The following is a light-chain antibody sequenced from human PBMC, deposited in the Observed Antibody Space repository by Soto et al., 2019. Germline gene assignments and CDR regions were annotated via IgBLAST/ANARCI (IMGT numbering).Light chain of an antibody. Sequence: VMTDSPSTLSLSPGQRASLSCMASQSVTSLLAWYQQKPGQAPRLLIYHASTRATGISGRFSGSGSGTEFTLTITSLQSEDFAVYYCQQYNEWPLTFGQGTRLEIK. CDR1: QSVTSL. CDR3: QQYNEWPLT. V-gene: IGKV3-15*01. J-gene: IGKJ5*01. CDR2: HAS.